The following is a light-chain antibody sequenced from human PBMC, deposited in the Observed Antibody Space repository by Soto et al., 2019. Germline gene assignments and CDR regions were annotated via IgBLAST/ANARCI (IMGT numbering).Light chain of an antibody. J-gene: IGLJ1*01. V-gene: IGLV2-14*02. CDR2: ETS. CDR1: SSDFGSYKF. Sequence: QSVLAQPASVSGSPGQSVTISCTGTSSDFGSYKFVSWYQHHPGKVPKVIVYETSKRPSGVSDRFSGSKSGNTASLTISGLQAEDEADYYCSSYAGSSNVFGTGTKVTVL. CDR3: SSYAGSSNV.